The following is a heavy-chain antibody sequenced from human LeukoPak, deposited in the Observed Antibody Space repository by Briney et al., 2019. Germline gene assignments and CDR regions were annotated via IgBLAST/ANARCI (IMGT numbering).Heavy chain of an antibody. D-gene: IGHD2-2*01. Sequence: ASVKVSCKASGYTFTSYYMHWVRQAPGQGLEWMGWINPNSGGTNYAQKFQGRVTMTRDTSISTAYMELSRLRSDDTAVYYCARGYCSSTSCLNWFDPWGQGTLVTVSS. CDR2: INPNSGGT. CDR1: GYTFTSYY. V-gene: IGHV1-2*02. CDR3: ARGYCSSTSCLNWFDP. J-gene: IGHJ5*02.